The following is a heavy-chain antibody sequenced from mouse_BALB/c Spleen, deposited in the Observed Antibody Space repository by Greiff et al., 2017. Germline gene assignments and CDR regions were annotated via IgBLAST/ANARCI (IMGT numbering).Heavy chain of an antibody. CDR3: ARAFGNWVLFAY. D-gene: IGHD4-1*02. Sequence: VKLQESGPGLVAPSQSLSITCTVSGFSLTSYGVHWVRQPPGKGLEWLGVIWAGGSTNYNSALMSRLSISKDNSKSQVFLKMNSLQTDDTAMYYCARAFGNWVLFAYWGQGTLVTVSA. CDR2: IWAGGST. V-gene: IGHV2-9*02. J-gene: IGHJ3*01. CDR1: GFSLTSYG.